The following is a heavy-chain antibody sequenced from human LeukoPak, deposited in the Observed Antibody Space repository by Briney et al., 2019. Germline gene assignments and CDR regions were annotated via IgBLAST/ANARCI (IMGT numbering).Heavy chain of an antibody. CDR1: GFTLSSYE. Sequence: QPGGSLRLSCAASGFTLSSYEMNWVRQAPGKGLEWVSYISSSGSTIYYPDSVKGRFTISRDNAKNTLYLQMNSRRAEDTAVYYCAENRKLGYWGEGTLVTVSS. D-gene: IGHD1-14*01. V-gene: IGHV3-48*03. CDR2: ISSSGSTI. J-gene: IGHJ4*02. CDR3: AENRKLGY.